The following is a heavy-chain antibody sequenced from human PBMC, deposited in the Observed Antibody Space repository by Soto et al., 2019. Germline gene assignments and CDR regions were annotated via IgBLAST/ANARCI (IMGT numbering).Heavy chain of an antibody. Sequence: GGSLRLSCAASGFTFSSYDMHWVRQATGKGLEWVSAIGTAGDTYYPGSVKGRFTISRENAKNSLYLQMNSLRAGDTAVYYCARVGLTGDGDAFDIWGQGTMVTVSS. CDR2: IGTAGDT. CDR3: ARVGLTGDGDAFDI. V-gene: IGHV3-13*01. CDR1: GFTFSSYD. J-gene: IGHJ3*02. D-gene: IGHD7-27*01.